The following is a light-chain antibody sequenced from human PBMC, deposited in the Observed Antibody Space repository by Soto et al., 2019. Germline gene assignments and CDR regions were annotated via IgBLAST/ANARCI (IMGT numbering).Light chain of an antibody. V-gene: IGLV1-40*01. J-gene: IGLJ3*02. Sequence: QSVLTQPPSMSGAPGQRVTISCTGSSSNIGAGYDVHWYQHLPGTAPKLLIYGNTNRPSGVPDRFAGSNSGASASLAITGLQAEDEADYYGQSHDSSRNSGVFGGGTKVTVL. CDR2: GNT. CDR1: SSNIGAGYD. CDR3: QSHDSSRNSGV.